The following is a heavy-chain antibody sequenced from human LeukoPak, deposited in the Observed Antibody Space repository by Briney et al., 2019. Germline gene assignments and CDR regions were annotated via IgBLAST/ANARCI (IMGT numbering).Heavy chain of an antibody. Sequence: PSETLSLTCTVSGGSISSNSLYWGWIRQPPGKGLEWIGSIYYSGSTYYNPSLKSRVTISVDTSKNQFSLRLSSVTAADTAVHYCTRHGPTDGGFIARWGQGTLVIVSS. CDR1: GGSISSNSLY. D-gene: IGHD3-16*02. V-gene: IGHV4-39*01. J-gene: IGHJ4*02. CDR3: TRHGPTDGGFIAR. CDR2: IYYSGST.